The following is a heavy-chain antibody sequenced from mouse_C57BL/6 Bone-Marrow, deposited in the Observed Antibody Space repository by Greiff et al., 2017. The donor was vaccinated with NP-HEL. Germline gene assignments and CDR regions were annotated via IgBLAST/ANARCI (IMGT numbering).Heavy chain of an antibody. D-gene: IGHD2-2*01. CDR3: ARRGDDAWFAY. CDR1: GYAFSSSW. J-gene: IGHJ3*01. V-gene: IGHV1-82*01. CDR2: IYPGDGDT. Sequence: QVQLQQSGPELVKPGASVKISCKASGYAFSSSWLNWVKQRPGKGLEWIGRIYPGDGDTNYNGKFKGKATLTADTSYSTALMQLSRLTSEDSAVYFCARRGDDAWFAYWGQGTLVTVSA.